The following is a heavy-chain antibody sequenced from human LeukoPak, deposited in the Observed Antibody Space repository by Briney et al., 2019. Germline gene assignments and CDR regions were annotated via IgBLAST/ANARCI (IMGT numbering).Heavy chain of an antibody. CDR1: GFTVSSNY. J-gene: IGHJ4*02. V-gene: IGHV3-53*01. D-gene: IGHD2-8*01. CDR2: IYSGGST. CDR3: ARDDVGYCTNGVCYADY. Sequence: GGSLRLSCAASGFTVSSNYMSWVRQAPGKGLEWISVIYSGGSTYYADSVKGRFTISRDNSKNTLYLQMNSLRAEDTAVYYCARDDVGYCTNGVCYADYWGQGTLVTVSS.